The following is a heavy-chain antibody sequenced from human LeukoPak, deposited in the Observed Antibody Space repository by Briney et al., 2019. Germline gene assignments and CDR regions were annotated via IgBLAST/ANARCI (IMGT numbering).Heavy chain of an antibody. CDR2: IYYSGST. Sequence: SETLSLTCTVSGGSISSYYWSWIRQPPGKGLEWIGYIYYSGSTNYNPSLKSRVTMSVDTSKNQFSLKLSSVTAADTAVYYCARDSSSWYGNWFDPWGQGTLVTVSS. CDR3: ARDSSSWYGNWFDP. D-gene: IGHD6-13*01. CDR1: GGSISSYY. V-gene: IGHV4-59*12. J-gene: IGHJ5*02.